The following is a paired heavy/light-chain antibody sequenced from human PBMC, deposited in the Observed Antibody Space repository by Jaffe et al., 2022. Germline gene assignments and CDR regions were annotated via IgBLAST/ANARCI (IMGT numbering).Heavy chain of an antibody. J-gene: IGHJ3*02. Sequence: EVQLLESGGDLVQPGGSLRLSCAASGFTFSGYAMSWVRQAPGKGPEWVSVISGSGYYTFYADSVKGRFTISRDNSQNILYLEMNSLRAEDTAVYYCAKDRSFYGSGIHKDSFDMWGQGTKVTVSS. V-gene: IGHV3-23*01. CDR1: GFTFSGYA. CDR3: AKDRSFYGSGIHKDSFDM. D-gene: IGHD1-1*01. CDR2: ISGSGYYT.
Light chain of an antibody. CDR1: QSIGNY. CDR2: DAS. J-gene: IGKJ1*01. V-gene: IGKV3-15*01. Sequence: EIVMTQSPATLSVSPGERATLSCRASQSIGNYLAWYQQKPGQAPRLLIYDASTRATGIPARFSGSGSGTEFSLTISSLQSEDIAVYYCQHSENWPRTFGQGTKVEIK. CDR3: QHSENWPRT.